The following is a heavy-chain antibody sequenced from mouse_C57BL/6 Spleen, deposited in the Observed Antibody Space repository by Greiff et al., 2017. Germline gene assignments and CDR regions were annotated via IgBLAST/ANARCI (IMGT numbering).Heavy chain of an antibody. V-gene: IGHV1-63*01. D-gene: IGHD1-1*01. CDR1: GYTFTNYW. J-gene: IGHJ4*01. CDR3: ARQGYYYGSRVAMDD. CDR2: IYPGGGYT. Sequence: VQLQQSGAELVRPGTSVKMSCKASGYTFTNYWIGWAKQRPGHGLEWIGDIYPGGGYTNYNEKFKGKATLTADKSSSTAYMQFSSLTSEDSAIYYCARQGYYYGSRVAMDDWGQGTSVTVSS.